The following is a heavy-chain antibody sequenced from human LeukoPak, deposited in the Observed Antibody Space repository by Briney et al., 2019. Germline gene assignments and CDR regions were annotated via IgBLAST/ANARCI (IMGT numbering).Heavy chain of an antibody. CDR3: AKAPYDYVWGSYRS. D-gene: IGHD3-16*02. CDR1: GITLSNYG. CDR2: ISGSGGST. V-gene: IGHV3-23*01. J-gene: IGHJ4*02. Sequence: GGSLRLSCAVSGITLSNYGMSWVRQAPGKGLEWVSAISGSGGSTYYADSVKGRFTISRDNSKNTLYLQMNSLRDEDTAVYYCAKAPYDYVWGSYRSWGQGTLVTVSS.